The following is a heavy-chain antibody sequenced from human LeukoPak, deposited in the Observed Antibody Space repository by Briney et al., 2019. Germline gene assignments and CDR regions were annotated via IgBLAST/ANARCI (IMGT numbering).Heavy chain of an antibody. Sequence: PGGSLRLSCAASGFTFSGYIMNWVRQAPGKGLEWVSYISSRGTTTYYADSVKGRFTISRDHAKNSLYLHMNSLRVEDTAVYYCARLYSSSSGLRASDYWGQGTLVTVSS. V-gene: IGHV3-48*03. J-gene: IGHJ4*02. D-gene: IGHD6-6*01. CDR1: GFTFSGYI. CDR3: ARLYSSSSGLRASDY. CDR2: ISSRGTTT.